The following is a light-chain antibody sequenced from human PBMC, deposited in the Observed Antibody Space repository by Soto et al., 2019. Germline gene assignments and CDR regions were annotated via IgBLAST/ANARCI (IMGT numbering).Light chain of an antibody. V-gene: IGLV2-14*01. CDR3: SSYRSVGTVV. Sequence: QSALTQPASVSGSPGQSITISCTATSSDIADFNFVSWYQQHPGKAPKVIVYEVTNRPSGVSNRFSGSKSGNAASLTISGLQAEDEADYYCSSYRSVGTVVFGTGTKVTVL. CDR2: EVT. J-gene: IGLJ1*01. CDR1: SSDIADFNF.